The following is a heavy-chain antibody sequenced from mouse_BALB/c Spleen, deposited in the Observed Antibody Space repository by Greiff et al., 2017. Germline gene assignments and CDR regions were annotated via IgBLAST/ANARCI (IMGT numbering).Heavy chain of an antibody. V-gene: IGHV4-1*02. Sequence: EVKVEESGGGLVQPGGSLKLSCAASGFDFSRYWMSWVRQAPGKGLEWIGEINPDSSTINYTPSLKDKFIISRDNAKNTLYLQMSKVRSEDTALYYCARRGVTVEDYWGQGTTLTVSS. CDR2: INPDSSTI. CDR3: ARRGVTVEDY. J-gene: IGHJ2*01. CDR1: GFDFSRYW. D-gene: IGHD1-1*01.